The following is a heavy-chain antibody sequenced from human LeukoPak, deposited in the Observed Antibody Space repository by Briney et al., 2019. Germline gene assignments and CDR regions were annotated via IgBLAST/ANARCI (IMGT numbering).Heavy chain of an antibody. J-gene: IGHJ6*03. CDR2: MNPNSGNT. CDR1: GYTFTSYD. V-gene: IGHV1-8*01. Sequence: ASVKVSCKASGYTFTSYDINWVRQATGQGLEWMGWMNPNSGNTGYAQKFQGRVTMTRNTSISTAYMELSSLRSDDTAVYYCARGLERPPYYYYMDVWGKGTTVTVSS. CDR3: ARGLERPPYYYYMDV. D-gene: IGHD1-1*01.